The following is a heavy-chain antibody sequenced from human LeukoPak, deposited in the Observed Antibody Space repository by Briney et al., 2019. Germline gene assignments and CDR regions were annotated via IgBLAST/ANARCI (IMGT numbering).Heavy chain of an antibody. Sequence: GGSLRLSCAASGFTFSSYAMSWVRQAPGKGLEWVSAISGSGGSTYYADSVKGRFTISRDNSKNTLYLQMNSLRAEDTAVYYYAKDSRGPGYCSGGSCYSEDYWGQGTLVTVSS. CDR3: AKDSRGPGYCSGGSCYSEDY. CDR1: GFTFSSYA. V-gene: IGHV3-23*01. J-gene: IGHJ4*02. CDR2: ISGSGGST. D-gene: IGHD2-15*01.